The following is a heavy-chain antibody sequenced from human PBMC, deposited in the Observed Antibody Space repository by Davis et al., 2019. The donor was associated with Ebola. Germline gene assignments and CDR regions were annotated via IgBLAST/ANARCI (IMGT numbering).Heavy chain of an antibody. CDR1: GFTFSSYS. J-gene: IGHJ5*02. CDR3: AKSPYDFWSGYFNWFDP. D-gene: IGHD3-3*01. V-gene: IGHV3-21*01. Sequence: PGGSLRLSCAASGFTFSSYSMNWVRQAPGKGLEWVSSISSSSSYIYYADSVKGRFTISRDNAKNSLYLQMNSLRAEDTAVYYCAKSPYDFWSGYFNWFDPWGQGTLVTVSS. CDR2: ISSSSSYI.